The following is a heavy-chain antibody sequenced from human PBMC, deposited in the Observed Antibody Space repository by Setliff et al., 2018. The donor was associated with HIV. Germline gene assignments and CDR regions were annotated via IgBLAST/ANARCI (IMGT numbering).Heavy chain of an antibody. Sequence: ASVKVSCKASGYTFTSYYMHWVRQAPGQGLEWMGIINPSGGSTSYAQKFQGRVTMTRYTSTSTVYMELSSLRSEDTALYYCARDPSYSPYYDVWSGYYPHDALDIWGQGTMVTVAS. D-gene: IGHD3-3*01. V-gene: IGHV1-46*01. J-gene: IGHJ3*02. CDR3: ARDPSYSPYYDVWSGYYPHDALDI. CDR1: GYTFTSYY. CDR2: INPSGGST.